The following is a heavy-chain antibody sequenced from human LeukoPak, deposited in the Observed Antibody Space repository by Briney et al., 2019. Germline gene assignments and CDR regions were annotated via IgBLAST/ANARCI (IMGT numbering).Heavy chain of an antibody. V-gene: IGHV5-51*01. CDR2: IYPGDSDT. Sequence: GESLKISCKASEYSFSSYWIGWVRQMPGKGLEWRGIIYPGDSDTRYSPSFQGQVTISADKSISTAYLQWSSLKASDTAMYYCARHDVWNRGSSPLQDAFDIWGQGTMVTVSS. D-gene: IGHD6-6*01. J-gene: IGHJ3*02. CDR3: ARHDVWNRGSSPLQDAFDI. CDR1: EYSFSSYW.